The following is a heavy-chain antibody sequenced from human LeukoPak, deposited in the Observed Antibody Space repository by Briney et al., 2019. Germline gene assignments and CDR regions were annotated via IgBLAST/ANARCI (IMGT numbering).Heavy chain of an antibody. CDR1: GYTFSSYG. CDR2: ISVYNGNT. CDR3: ARDSSLWFGENQFDY. J-gene: IGHJ4*02. Sequence: ASVKVSCKGSGYTFSSYGITWVRQAPGQGLEWMGWISVYNGNTNYAQKLQGRVTMTTDTSTSTAYMELRSLRSDDTAVYYCARDSSLWFGENQFDYWGQGTLVTVSS. D-gene: IGHD3-10*01. V-gene: IGHV1-18*01.